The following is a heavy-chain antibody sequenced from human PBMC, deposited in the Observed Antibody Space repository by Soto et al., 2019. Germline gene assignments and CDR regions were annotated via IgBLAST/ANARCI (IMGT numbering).Heavy chain of an antibody. CDR1: GFTFGSYW. V-gene: IGHV3-7*03. Sequence: GGSLRLSCAASGFTFGSYWMSWVRQAPGKGLEWVANIKRDGSRKYYVDSVKGRFTISRDNSKNTLYLQMNSLRAEDTAVYYCANLYDILTGYYPYYFDYWGQGTLVTVSS. CDR3: ANLYDILTGYYPYYFDY. D-gene: IGHD3-9*01. J-gene: IGHJ4*02. CDR2: IKRDGSRK.